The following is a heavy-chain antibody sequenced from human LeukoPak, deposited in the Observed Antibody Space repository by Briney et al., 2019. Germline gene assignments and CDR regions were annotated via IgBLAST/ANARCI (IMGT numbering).Heavy chain of an antibody. Sequence: ASVKVSCKASGYAFTSYDINWVRPATGQGLEWMGWMNPNSGNAGYSQKFQDRVTMTRSTSTSTAYMELSSLRSEDTAVYYCARGAWYSSGYTALHYFDYWGQGTLVTVSS. V-gene: IGHV1-8*01. CDR3: ARGAWYSSGYTALHYFDY. CDR1: GYAFTSYD. D-gene: IGHD6-19*01. CDR2: MNPNSGNA. J-gene: IGHJ4*02.